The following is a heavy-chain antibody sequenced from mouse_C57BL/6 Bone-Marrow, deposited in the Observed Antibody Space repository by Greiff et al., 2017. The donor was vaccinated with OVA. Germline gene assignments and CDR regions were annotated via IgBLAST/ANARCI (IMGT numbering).Heavy chain of an antibody. J-gene: IGHJ2*01. CDR3: TTLCYSNYVFDD. CDR1: GYTFTSYW. V-gene: IGHV1-5*01. CDR2: IYPGNSDT. D-gene: IGHD2-5*01. Sequence: EVQLQQSGTVLARPGASVKMSCKTSGYTFTSYWMHWVKQRPGQGLEWIGAIYPGNSDTSYNQKFKGKAKLTAVTSASTAYMELSSLTNEDSAVYYCTTLCYSNYVFDDWGQGTTLTVSS.